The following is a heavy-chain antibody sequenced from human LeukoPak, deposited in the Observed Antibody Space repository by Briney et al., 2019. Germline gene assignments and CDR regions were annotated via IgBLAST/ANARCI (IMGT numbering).Heavy chain of an antibody. CDR1: GFTFSSYA. D-gene: IGHD6-19*01. CDR2: ISYDGNNK. J-gene: IGHJ4*02. V-gene: IGHV3-30-3*01. Sequence: GGSLRLSCAASGFTFSSYAIHWVRQAPGKGLEWVAVISYDGNNKYYADSVKGRFTISRENSKNTLFPQMNSLRAEDTAVYYCASAGAVAGTAPFDFWGQGTLVTVSS. CDR3: ASAGAVAGTAPFDF.